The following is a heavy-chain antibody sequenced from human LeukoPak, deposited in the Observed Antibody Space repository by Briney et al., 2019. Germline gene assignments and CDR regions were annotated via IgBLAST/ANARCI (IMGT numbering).Heavy chain of an antibody. Sequence: ASVKVSCKASGYTFTGYYMHWVRQAPGQGLEWMGWMNPNSGNTGYAQKFQGRVTITRNTSISTAYMELSSLRSEDTAVYYCARGRELGTDAFDIWGQGTMVTVSS. CDR3: ARGRELGTDAFDI. J-gene: IGHJ3*02. D-gene: IGHD7-27*01. CDR1: GYTFTGYY. V-gene: IGHV1-8*03. CDR2: MNPNSGNT.